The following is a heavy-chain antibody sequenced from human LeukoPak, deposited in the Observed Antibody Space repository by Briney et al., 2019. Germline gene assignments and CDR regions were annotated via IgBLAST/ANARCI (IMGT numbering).Heavy chain of an antibody. CDR1: GFTFDDYA. CDR2: ISSNSGSL. CDR3: AIRMTTAGSFDY. D-gene: IGHD4-11*01. V-gene: IGHV3-9*01. Sequence: PGGSLRLSCAASGFTFDDYAMHWVRQGPGKGLEWVSGISSNSGSLGYADSVKGRFTISRDNAKNSLSLQMHSRRAEDTALYYCAIRMTTAGSFDYWGQGTLVTVSS. J-gene: IGHJ4*02.